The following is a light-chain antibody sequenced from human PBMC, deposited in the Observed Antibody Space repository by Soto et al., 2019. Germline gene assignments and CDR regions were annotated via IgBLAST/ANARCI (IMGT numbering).Light chain of an antibody. CDR1: ALPKQY. V-gene: IGLV3-25*02. J-gene: IGLJ2*01. CDR3: QSADSSGTYVV. Sequence: SYELTQPPSVSVSPGQTARITCSGDALPKQYAYWYQQKPGQAPVLVIYKDSERPSGIPERFSGSSSGTTVTLTISGVQAXXXXXXXXQSADSSGTYVVFGGGTKLTVL. CDR2: KDS.